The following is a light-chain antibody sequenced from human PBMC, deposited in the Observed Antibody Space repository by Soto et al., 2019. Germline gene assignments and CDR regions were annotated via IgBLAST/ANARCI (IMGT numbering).Light chain of an antibody. CDR1: HSVSSTF. J-gene: IGKJ5*01. Sequence: LTRSPGTFSLSRVATGSLTCRASHSVSSTFLAWYQQKPGQAPTLLIYDADTRATGIPDRFSGSGFGTHFTLTISSLAPEDFAMYYCQQSASSVTFGQGTRLEIK. CDR2: DAD. CDR3: QQSASSVT. V-gene: IGKV3-20*01.